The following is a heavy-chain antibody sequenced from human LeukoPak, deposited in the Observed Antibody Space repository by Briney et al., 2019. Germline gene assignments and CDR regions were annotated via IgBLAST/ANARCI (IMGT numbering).Heavy chain of an antibody. J-gene: IGHJ4*02. CDR2: IYYSGST. CDR1: GGSISSYY. Sequence: KTSETLSLTCTVSGGSISSYYWSWIRQPPGKGLEWIGYIYYSGSTNYNPSLKSRVTISVETAKNPFSLKLSSVTAADTAVYYCAREGEMATSAFDYWGQGTLVTVSS. D-gene: IGHD5-24*01. V-gene: IGHV4-59*01. CDR3: AREGEMATSAFDY.